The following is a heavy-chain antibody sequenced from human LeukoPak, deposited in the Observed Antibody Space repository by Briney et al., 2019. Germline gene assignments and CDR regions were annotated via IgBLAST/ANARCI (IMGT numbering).Heavy chain of an antibody. CDR1: GGSTNNYY. V-gene: IGHV4-59*01. CDR3: AKAVVAATGYYFDY. D-gene: IGHD2-15*01. Sequence: SETLSLTCTVSGGSTNNYYWSWIRQPPGKGLEWIGYIYYSGSTNYNPSLKSRVTISVDTSKNQFSLKLSSVTAADTAVYYCAKAVVAATGYYFDYWGQGTLVAVSS. CDR2: IYYSGST. J-gene: IGHJ4*02.